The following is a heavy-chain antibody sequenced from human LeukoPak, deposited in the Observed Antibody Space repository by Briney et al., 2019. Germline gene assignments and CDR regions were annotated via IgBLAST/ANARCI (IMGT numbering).Heavy chain of an antibody. CDR3: AGDRITGNTKFVY. V-gene: IGHV4-34*01. D-gene: IGHD1-20*01. Sequence: PSQTLSLTCAVYGGSFSGYYWSWIRQPPGKGLEWIGEINHSGSTNYNPSLKSRVTISVDTSKNQFSLKLSSVTAAGTAVYYCAGDRITGNTKFVYWGQGTLVTVSS. CDR1: GGSFSGYY. CDR2: INHSGST. J-gene: IGHJ4*02.